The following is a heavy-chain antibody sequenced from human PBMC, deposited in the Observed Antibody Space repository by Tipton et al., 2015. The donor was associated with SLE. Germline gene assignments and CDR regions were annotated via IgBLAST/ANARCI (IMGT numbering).Heavy chain of an antibody. V-gene: IGHV3-23*01. D-gene: IGHD3-9*01. J-gene: IGHJ5*02. CDR3: AREGILTGVFDP. CDR1: GFTFSSYA. Sequence: SLRLSCAASGFTFSSYAMSWVRQAPGKGVEWVSAISGSGGSKYYADSVKGRFTISRDKSKNTLYLQMNSLRAEDTAVYYCAREGILTGVFDPWGQGTLVTVSS. CDR2: ISGSGGSK.